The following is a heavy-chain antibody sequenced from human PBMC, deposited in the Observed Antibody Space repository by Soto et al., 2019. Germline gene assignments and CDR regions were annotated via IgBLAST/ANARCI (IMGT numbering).Heavy chain of an antibody. D-gene: IGHD1-1*01. CDR1: GFTFTNVA. V-gene: IGHV3-23*01. Sequence: GGSLRLSCAASGFTFTNVAMTWVRQAPGKGLEWVSTITDSGGGTDYADSVKGRFTISRDNSKSTLYLQMNNLRADDTAVYYCAKLYWNPRYFDYWGQGARVTAPQ. CDR2: ITDSGGGT. CDR3: AKLYWNPRYFDY. J-gene: IGHJ4*02.